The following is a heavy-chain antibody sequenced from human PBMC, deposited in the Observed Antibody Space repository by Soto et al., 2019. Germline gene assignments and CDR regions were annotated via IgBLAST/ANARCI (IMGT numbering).Heavy chain of an antibody. CDR2: INHSGST. CDR1: GGSFSGYY. J-gene: IGHJ5*02. V-gene: IGHV4-34*01. CDR3: ASLPGRSFNWFDP. Sequence: WATRSITCAVYGGSFSGYYWSWIRQPPGKGLEWIGEINHSGSTNYNPSLKSRVTISVDTSKNQFSLKLSSVTAADTAVYYCASLPGRSFNWFDPWGQGTLVTVSS. D-gene: IGHD1-26*01.